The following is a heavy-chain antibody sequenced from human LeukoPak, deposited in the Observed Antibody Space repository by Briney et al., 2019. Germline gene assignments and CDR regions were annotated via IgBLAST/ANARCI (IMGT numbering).Heavy chain of an antibody. D-gene: IGHD6-13*01. CDR2: ISWNSGNI. CDR3: AKDIRGTIGAAGNGFDY. J-gene: IGHJ4*02. V-gene: IGHV3-9*03. CDR1: GFTFDDYA. Sequence: PGGSLRLSCAASGFTFDDYAMHWFRQAPGKGLEWVSGISWNSGNIGYADSVKGRFTISRDNAKNSLYLQMNSLRAEDMAFYYCAKDIRGTIGAAGNGFDYWGQGTLVTVSS.